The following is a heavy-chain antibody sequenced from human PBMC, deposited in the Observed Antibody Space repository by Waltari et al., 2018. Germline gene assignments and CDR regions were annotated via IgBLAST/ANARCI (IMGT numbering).Heavy chain of an antibody. CDR3: ANSPVESGATGSVKPWGFDY. J-gene: IGHJ4*02. CDR1: GFSFSTYW. V-gene: IGHV3-7*01. CDR2: IREDGSDK. Sequence: EVQLVESGGGLVQPGGSLRLSCKASGFSFSTYWMSWVRQAPGKGVGGGASIREDGSDKYYVDSVKGRFTISRDNAKTSLYLQMNSLRAEDTAVYFCANSPVESGATGSVKPWGFDYWGQGNLVTVSS. D-gene: IGHD2-2*01.